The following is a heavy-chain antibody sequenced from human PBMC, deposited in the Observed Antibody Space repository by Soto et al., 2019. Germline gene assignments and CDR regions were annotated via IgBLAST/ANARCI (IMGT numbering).Heavy chain of an antibody. D-gene: IGHD6-13*01. Sequence: PSETLSLTCGVSGGPISTGVWYWSWVREHPGKGLEWIGDIYYRGTTSYNPSLGSRVTISRDTSKNQVSLKVNSVTAADTAVYYCARVSAGGTRWFDSWGQGIRVTVSS. CDR2: IYYRGTT. J-gene: IGHJ5*01. CDR1: GGPISTGVWY. V-gene: IGHV4-31*11. CDR3: ARVSAGGTRWFDS.